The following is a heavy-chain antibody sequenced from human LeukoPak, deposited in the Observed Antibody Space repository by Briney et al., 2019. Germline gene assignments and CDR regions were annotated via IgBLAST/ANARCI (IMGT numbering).Heavy chain of an antibody. CDR1: GFTFSSYS. V-gene: IGHV3-21*01. Sequence: GGSLRLSCAASGFTFSSYSMNWVRQAPGKGLEWVSFISSSSSYIYYADSVKGRFTISRDNAKNTLYLQMNSLRPDDTAIYYCVKDSYSGYDFPYFDSWGQGTLVTVSS. CDR2: ISSSSSYI. D-gene: IGHD5-12*01. J-gene: IGHJ4*02. CDR3: VKDSYSGYDFPYFDS.